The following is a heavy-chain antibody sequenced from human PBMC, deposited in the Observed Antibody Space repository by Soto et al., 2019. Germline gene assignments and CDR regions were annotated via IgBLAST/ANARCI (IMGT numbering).Heavy chain of an antibody. CDR1: GFTFDDYA. CDR3: AKSGEPGVVAATSFDY. J-gene: IGHJ4*02. V-gene: IGHV3-9*01. D-gene: IGHD2-15*01. CDR2: ISANGGSI. Sequence: EVQLVESGGRLVQPGKSLRLSCAASGFTFDDYAMHWVRQVPGKGLEWVSGISANGGSIRYGDSVKARFTISRDNAKNSLILQMNRLSAEDTALYYCAKSGEPGVVAATSFDYWCQGTLVTVSS.